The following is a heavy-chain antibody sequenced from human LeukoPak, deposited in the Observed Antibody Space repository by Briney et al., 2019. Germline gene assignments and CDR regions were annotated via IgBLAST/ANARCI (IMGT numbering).Heavy chain of an antibody. V-gene: IGHV3-74*01. CDR3: ASGPTGFA. CDR1: GFIFSSYS. D-gene: IGHD1-14*01. CDR2: IKSDGSST. J-gene: IGHJ5*02. Sequence: GGSLRLSCAASGFIFSSYSMNWVRHAPGKGLVWVSRIKSDGSSTRYADSVKGRFTVSRDNAKNTLYLQMNSLRAEDTAVYFCASGPTGFAWGQGTLVTVSS.